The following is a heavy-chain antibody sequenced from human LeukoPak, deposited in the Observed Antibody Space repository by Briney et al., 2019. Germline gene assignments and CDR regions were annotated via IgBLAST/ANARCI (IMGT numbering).Heavy chain of an antibody. D-gene: IGHD3-3*01. V-gene: IGHV3-66*02. CDR1: GFTVSSNY. CDR3: ARDLYMDV. J-gene: IGHJ6*03. CDR2: IYSGGST. Sequence: GGSLRLSCAASGFTVSSNYMSWVRQAPGKGLEWVSVIYSGGSTYYAGSAKGRFTISRDNSKNTLHLQMNSLRAEDTAVYYCARDLYMDVWGQGTTVTVSS.